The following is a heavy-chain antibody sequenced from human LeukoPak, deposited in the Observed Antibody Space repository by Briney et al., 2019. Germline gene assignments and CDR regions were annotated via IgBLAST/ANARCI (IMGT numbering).Heavy chain of an antibody. V-gene: IGHV3-23*01. CDR2: ISGSGGST. CDR1: GFTFSSYA. J-gene: IGHJ1*01. CDR3: ARATSPRRGGAQYFQH. D-gene: IGHD3-10*01. Sequence: GGSLRLSCAASGFTFSSYAMSWVRQAPGKGLEWVSAISGSGGSTYYADSVKGRFTISRDNSKNTLYLQMNSLRAEDTAVYYCARATSPRRGGAQYFQHWGQGTLVTVSS.